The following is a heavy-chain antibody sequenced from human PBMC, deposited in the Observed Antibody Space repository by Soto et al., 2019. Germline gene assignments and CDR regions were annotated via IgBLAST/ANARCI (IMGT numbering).Heavy chain of an antibody. J-gene: IGHJ6*02. CDR1: GYTFTTYG. CDR3: ASSYYYDSSGYSSLYYYYGMDV. Sequence: ASVKVSCKASGYTFTTYGISWVRQAPGQGLEWMGWISAYTGNTNYAQQFQGRVTMTTDTSTSTAYMELSSLRSEDTAVYYCASSYYYDSSGYSSLYYYYGMDVWG. CDR2: ISAYTGNT. D-gene: IGHD3-22*01. V-gene: IGHV1-18*01.